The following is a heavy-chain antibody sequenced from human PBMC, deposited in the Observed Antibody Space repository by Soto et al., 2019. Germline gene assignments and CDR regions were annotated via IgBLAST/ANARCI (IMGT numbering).Heavy chain of an antibody. CDR2: INHSGST. Sequence: QVRLQQWGAGLLKPSETLSLTCAVFGGSFSGYYWSWIRQPPGKGLEWIGEINHSGSTNYNPSLKSRVTISVDTAKNQFSLKLGSATAADTAVYYCARGQVGSYVYYYYYGMDVWGRGTTVTVSS. V-gene: IGHV4-34*01. D-gene: IGHD3-16*01. J-gene: IGHJ6*02. CDR1: GGSFSGYY. CDR3: ARGQVGSYVYYYYYGMDV.